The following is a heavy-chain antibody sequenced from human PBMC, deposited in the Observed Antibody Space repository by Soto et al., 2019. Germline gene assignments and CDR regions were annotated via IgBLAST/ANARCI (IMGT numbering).Heavy chain of an antibody. D-gene: IGHD3-3*01. V-gene: IGHV2-5*02. CDR2: IYWDDDK. CDR1: GFSLSTSGVG. CDR3: AHTTYDFWSGYSFDY. Sequence: SGPTLVKPTQTLTLTCTFSGFSLSTSGVGVGWIRQPPGKALEWLALIYWDDDKRYSPSLKSRLTITKDTSKNQVVLTMTNMDPVDTATYYCAHTTYDFWSGYSFDYWGQGTLVTVSS. J-gene: IGHJ4*02.